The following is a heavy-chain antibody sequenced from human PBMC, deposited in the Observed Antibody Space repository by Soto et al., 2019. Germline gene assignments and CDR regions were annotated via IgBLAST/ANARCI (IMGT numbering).Heavy chain of an antibody. V-gene: IGHV4-31*03. CDR2: TSYRGST. J-gene: IGHJ6*02. Sequence: QVQLPESGPGLVKPSQTPSLTCTVSGGSISSGGYYWNWIRQHPGKGLEWIGHTSYRGSTFYNPSLKKRLIISGDTSKNLLSLKLSSVTAADTALYFCARDKGYYGMEDWGQGTTVTVSS. CDR1: GGSISSGGYY. CDR3: ARDKGYYGMED.